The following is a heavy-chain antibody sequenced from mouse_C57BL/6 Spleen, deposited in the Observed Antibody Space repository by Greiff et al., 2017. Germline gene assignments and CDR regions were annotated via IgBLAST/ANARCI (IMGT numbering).Heavy chain of an antibody. J-gene: IGHJ2*01. CDR2: IDPSDSYT. D-gene: IGHD2-3*01. V-gene: IGHV1-50*01. CDR3: ARRRGSYDGYDY. Sequence: VQLQQPGAELVKPGASVKLSCKASGYTFTSYWMQWVKQRPGQGLEWIGEIDPSDSYTNYNQQFKGKATLTVYTSSSTAYMQLSSLTSEDSAVYYCARRRGSYDGYDYWGQGATLTVSS. CDR1: GYTFTSYW.